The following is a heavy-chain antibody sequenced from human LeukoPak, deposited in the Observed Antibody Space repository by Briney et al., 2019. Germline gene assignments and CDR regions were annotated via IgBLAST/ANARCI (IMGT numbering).Heavy chain of an antibody. J-gene: IGHJ4*02. V-gene: IGHV3-23*01. CDR2: ISGGGGST. D-gene: IGHD2-2*02. CDR1: GFTFSSYA. Sequence: PGGSLRLSCAASGFTFSSYAMSWVRQAPGKGLEWVSAISGGGGSTYYADSVKGRFTISRDNSKNTLYLQMNSLRAEDTAVYYCAKRLYCSSTSCYTFDYWGQGTLVTVSS. CDR3: AKRLYCSSTSCYTFDY.